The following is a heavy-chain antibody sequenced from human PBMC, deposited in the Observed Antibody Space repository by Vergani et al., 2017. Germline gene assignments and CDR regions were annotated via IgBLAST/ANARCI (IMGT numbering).Heavy chain of an antibody. V-gene: IGHV1-18*04. CDR1: GYTFTSYG. D-gene: IGHD3-22*01. J-gene: IGHJ5*02. CDR3: AGENYYYDSSGYPNWFDP. CDR2: ISAYNGNT. Sequence: QVQLVQSGAEVKKPGASVKVSCKASGYTFTSYGISWVRQAPGQGLEWMGWISAYNGNTNYAQKLQGRVTMNTDTSTSTAYLELRSLRSDDTAVYYCAGENYYYDSSGYPNWFDPWGQGTLVTVSS.